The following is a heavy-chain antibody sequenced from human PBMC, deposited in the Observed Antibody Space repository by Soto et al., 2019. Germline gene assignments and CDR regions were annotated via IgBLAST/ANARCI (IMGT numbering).Heavy chain of an antibody. D-gene: IGHD5-12*01. CDR2: INHSGST. V-gene: IGHV4-34*01. J-gene: IGHJ6*03. CDR1: GGSFSGYY. Sequence: SETLSLTCAVYGGSFSGYYWSWIRQPPGKGLEWIGEINHSGSTNYNPSLKSRVTISVDTSKNQFSLKLSSVTAADTAVYYCASSPPTTLDYYYYYKDVWGKGTTVTFSS. CDR3: ASSPPTTLDYYYYYKDV.